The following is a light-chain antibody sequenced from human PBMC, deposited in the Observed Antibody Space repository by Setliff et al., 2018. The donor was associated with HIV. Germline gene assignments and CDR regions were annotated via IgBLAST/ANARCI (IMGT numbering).Light chain of an antibody. Sequence: QAVVTQEPSLTVSPGGTVTLTCASSTGAVTSASYPNWFQQKPGQAPRALIYGTSIKHSWTPARFSGSLLGGKAALTLSGVQPEDEAEYFCLLYNGDPLGVFGGGTQLTVL. V-gene: IGLV7-43*01. CDR1: TGAVTSASY. CDR3: LLYNGDPLGV. J-gene: IGLJ3*02. CDR2: GTS.